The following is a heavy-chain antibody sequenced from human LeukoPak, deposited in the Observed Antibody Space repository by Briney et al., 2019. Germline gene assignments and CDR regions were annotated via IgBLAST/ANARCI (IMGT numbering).Heavy chain of an antibody. V-gene: IGHV3-74*01. Sequence: GGSLRLSCAASGFTFSSYWMHWVRQAPGKGLVWVSRINFDGSSTTSADSVKGRFTISRDNAKNTLYLQMNSLRAEDTAVYYCARGGRPESSDGPDYWGQGTLVTVSS. CDR1: GFTFSSYW. D-gene: IGHD2-15*01. CDR2: INFDGSST. CDR3: ARGGRPESSDGPDY. J-gene: IGHJ4*02.